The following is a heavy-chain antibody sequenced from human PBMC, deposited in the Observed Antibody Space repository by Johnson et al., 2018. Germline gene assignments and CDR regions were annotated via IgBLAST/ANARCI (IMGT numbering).Heavy chain of an antibody. CDR3: TRHYVAGLGPDYYYYYMDG. V-gene: IGHV3-73*01. CDR1: GFTFSGSA. CDR2: IRSKANSYAT. Sequence: EVQLVETGGGLVQPGGSLRLSCAASGFTFSGSAMHWVRQASGKGLEWVGRIRSKANSYATAYAASVKGRFTISRDDSKNTAYLQMNSLKTEDTAVYYCTRHYVAGLGPDYYYYYMDGWGKGTTVTVSS. D-gene: IGHD3-16*01. J-gene: IGHJ6*03.